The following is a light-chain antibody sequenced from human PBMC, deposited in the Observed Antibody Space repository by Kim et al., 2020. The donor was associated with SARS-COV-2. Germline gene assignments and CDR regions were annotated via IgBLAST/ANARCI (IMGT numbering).Light chain of an antibody. V-gene: IGKV1-5*01. CDR1: QSVNTW. CDR2: DAS. J-gene: IGKJ1*01. CDR3: QQYSSFPWT. Sequence: ASVGDRVSITCRASQSVNTWLAWYQQKPGKAPRLLIYDASSSETGVPSRFGGSGSGAEFTLTITNLQPDDFATYHCQQYSSFPWTFGQGTKVDIK.